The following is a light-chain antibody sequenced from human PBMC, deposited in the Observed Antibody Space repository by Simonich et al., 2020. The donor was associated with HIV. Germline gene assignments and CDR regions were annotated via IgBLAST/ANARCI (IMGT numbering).Light chain of an antibody. CDR1: QSISSW. CDR2: KAS. J-gene: IGKJ1*01. V-gene: IGKV1-5*03. Sequence: DIQMTQSPSTLSASVGDRVTITCRASQSISSWLAWYQKKPGKAPKLLIYKASSLESGDPSRFSGSGSGTEFTLTIASLQPDDSTTYYCQQYNSYWTFGQGTKVEIK. CDR3: QQYNSYWT.